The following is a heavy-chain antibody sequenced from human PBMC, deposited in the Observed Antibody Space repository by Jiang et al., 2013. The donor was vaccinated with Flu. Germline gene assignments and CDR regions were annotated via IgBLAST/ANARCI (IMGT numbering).Heavy chain of an antibody. J-gene: IGHJ2*01. CDR3: ARHDEEMGSGWYFDL. D-gene: IGHD5-24*01. V-gene: IGHV4-39*01. CDR1: GGSISSSSYY. CDR2: IYYSGST. Sequence: GPGLVKPSETLSLTCTVSGGSISSSSYYWGWIRQPPGKGLEWIGSIYYSGSTYYNPSLKSRVTISVDTSKNQFSLKLSSVTAADTAVYYCARHDEEMGSGWYFDLWGRGTLVTVSS.